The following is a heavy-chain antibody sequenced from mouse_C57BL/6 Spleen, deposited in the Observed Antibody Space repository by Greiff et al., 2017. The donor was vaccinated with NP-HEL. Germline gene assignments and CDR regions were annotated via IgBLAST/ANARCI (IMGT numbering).Heavy chain of an antibody. D-gene: IGHD1-1*01. CDR1: GYTFTSYW. J-gene: IGHJ4*01. V-gene: IGHV1-61*01. CDR2: IYPSDSET. Sequence: QVHVKQPGAELVRPGSSVKLSCKASGYTFTSYWMDWVKQRPGQGLEWIGNIYPSDSETHYNQKFKDKATLTVDKSSSTAYMQLSSLTSEDSAVYYCARYGSSSYAMDYWGQGTSVTVSS. CDR3: ARYGSSSYAMDY.